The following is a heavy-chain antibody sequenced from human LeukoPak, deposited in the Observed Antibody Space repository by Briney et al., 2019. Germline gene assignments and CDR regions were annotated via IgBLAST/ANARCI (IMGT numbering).Heavy chain of an antibody. Sequence: GGSLRLSCAASGFTFSSYAMSWVRQAPGKGLEWVSALSGSGGSTYYADSVKGRFTISRDNSKNTLYLQMNSLRAEDTAVYYCARANPTWGQWLAFDYWGQGTLVTVSS. V-gene: IGHV3-23*01. CDR3: ARANPTWGQWLAFDY. D-gene: IGHD6-19*01. J-gene: IGHJ4*02. CDR2: LSGSGGST. CDR1: GFTFSSYA.